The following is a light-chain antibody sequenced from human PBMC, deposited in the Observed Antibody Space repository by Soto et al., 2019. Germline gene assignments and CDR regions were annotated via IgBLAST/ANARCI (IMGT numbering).Light chain of an antibody. CDR3: SSYTSSSTYV. V-gene: IGLV2-14*01. J-gene: IGLJ1*01. CDR2: EVS. CDR1: SSDVGGYNY. Sequence: QSVLTQPASVSGSPGQSITISCTGTSSDVGGYNYVSWYQQHPGKAPKLMIYEVSNRPSGDSNRFSVSKSGNTASLTISGLQAEDEADYYCSSYTSSSTYVFGTGTKVTVL.